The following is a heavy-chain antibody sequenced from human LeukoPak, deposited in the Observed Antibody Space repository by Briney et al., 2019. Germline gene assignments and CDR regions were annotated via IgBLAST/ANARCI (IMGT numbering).Heavy chain of an antibody. D-gene: IGHD3-10*01. CDR3: ARVVCNRLLWFGEFLHSRYFDY. J-gene: IGHJ4*02. CDR2: IYHSGST. CDR1: GGSISSSNW. V-gene: IGHV4-4*02. Sequence: PSGTLSLTCAGSGGSISSSNWWSWVRQPPGKGLEWIGEIYHSGSTNYNPSLKSRVTILVDKSKNQFSLKLSSVTVADSAVYYCARVVCNRLLWFGEFLHSRYFDYWGQGTLVTVSS.